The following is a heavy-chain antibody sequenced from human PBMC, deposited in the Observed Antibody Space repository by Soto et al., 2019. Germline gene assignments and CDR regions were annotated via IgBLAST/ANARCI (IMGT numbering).Heavy chain of an antibody. V-gene: IGHV1-69*13. J-gene: IGHJ4*02. Sequence: ASVKVSCKASEGTFSSYAISWVRQAPGQGLEWMGRIIPVFRTANYAQRFQDRVTITADDSTSTAFMELSSLKSEDTAVYYCARGLVVVPAAEINFDYWGQGTPVTVSS. CDR1: EGTFSSYA. CDR2: IIPVFRTA. CDR3: ARGLVVVPAAEINFDY. D-gene: IGHD2-2*01.